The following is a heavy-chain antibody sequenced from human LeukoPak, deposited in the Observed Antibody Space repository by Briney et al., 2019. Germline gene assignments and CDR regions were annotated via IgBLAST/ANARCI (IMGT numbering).Heavy chain of an antibody. CDR1: GYTFTSYY. D-gene: IGHD3-3*01. J-gene: IGHJ3*02. Sequence: ASVKVSCKASGYTFTSYYMHWVRQAPGQGLEWMGIINPSGGSTTYAQKFQGRVTMTRDTSTSTVYMELSTLRSEDTAVYYCARGQEWPGSAFDIWGQGTMVTVSS. CDR2: INPSGGST. CDR3: ARGQEWPGSAFDI. V-gene: IGHV1-46*01.